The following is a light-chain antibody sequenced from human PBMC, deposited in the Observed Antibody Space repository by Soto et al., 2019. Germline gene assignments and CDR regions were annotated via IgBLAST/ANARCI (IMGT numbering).Light chain of an antibody. J-gene: IGKJ4*01. CDR2: AAS. CDR3: QQYYSYPLT. CDR1: QGISSY. V-gene: IGKV1-9*01. Sequence: DIQMAPSPSTLSASVGARATNNYRASQGISSYLAWYQQKPGKAPKLLIYAASTLQSGVPSRFSGSGSGTDFTLTISCLQSEDFATYYCQQYYSYPLTFGGGTKVDIK.